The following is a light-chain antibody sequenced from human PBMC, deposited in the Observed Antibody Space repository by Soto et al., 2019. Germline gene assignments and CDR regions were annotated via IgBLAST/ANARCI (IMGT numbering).Light chain of an antibody. CDR3: HQYKSYSWT. V-gene: IGKV1-5*03. CDR2: KAS. J-gene: IGKJ1*01. Sequence: DIQMTQSPSTLSASVGDRVTITCRASQSISSWLAWYQQKPGKAPKLLIYKASDLESGVPSRFSGSGSGTEFTLTISSLQPDDFATYFCHQYKSYSWTFGQGTKVEF. CDR1: QSISSW.